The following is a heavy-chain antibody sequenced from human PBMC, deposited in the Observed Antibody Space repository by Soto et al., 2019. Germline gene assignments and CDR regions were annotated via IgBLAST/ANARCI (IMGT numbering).Heavy chain of an antibody. J-gene: IGHJ4*02. V-gene: IGHV5-51*01. Sequence: GESLKISRKGSGYNFTTFWIGWVRQVPGKGLEWMGIIYPGDSETKYSPDFEGQVTISADRSTNTAYLQWRSLRASDTAMYYCARLGFAGAIYFDSWGLGTLVTVSS. CDR3: ARLGFAGAIYFDS. CDR2: IYPGDSET. CDR1: GYNFTTFW.